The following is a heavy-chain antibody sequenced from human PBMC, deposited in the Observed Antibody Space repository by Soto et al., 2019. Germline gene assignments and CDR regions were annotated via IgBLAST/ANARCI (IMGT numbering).Heavy chain of an antibody. CDR2: IYYSGST. CDR3: ARAHTTVTRFDY. J-gene: IGHJ4*02. Sequence: PSETLSLTCTVSGGSISSYYWSWIRQPPGKGLEWIGYIYYSGSTNYNPSLKSRVTISVDTSKNQFSLKLSSVTAADTAVYYCARAHTTVTRFDYWGQGTLVTVSS. V-gene: IGHV4-59*01. CDR1: GGSISSYY. D-gene: IGHD4-17*01.